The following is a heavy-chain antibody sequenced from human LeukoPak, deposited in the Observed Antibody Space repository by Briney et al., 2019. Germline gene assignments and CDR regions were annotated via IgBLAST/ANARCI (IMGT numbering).Heavy chain of an antibody. D-gene: IGHD2-21*01. J-gene: IGHJ5*02. CDR3: AKRAVTTAGDLWFVP. Sequence: SETLSLTCTVSGGSINNNYSVWIRHPPAKGMEWVGYIYSHGSTTFSPSLESRLTISIDTSKNHFSLKLSSVTAADTAVYYCAKRAVTTAGDLWFVPWGQGTLVTVSS. CDR1: GGSINNNY. V-gene: IGHV4-59*08. CDR2: IYSHGST.